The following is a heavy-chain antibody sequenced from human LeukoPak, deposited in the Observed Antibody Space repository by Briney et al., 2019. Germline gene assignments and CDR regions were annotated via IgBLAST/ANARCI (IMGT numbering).Heavy chain of an antibody. CDR1: GGSISNYY. CDR3: ARVRGGYSDGYFFDY. Sequence: PSETLSLTCTVSGGSISNYYWSWIQQPPGKGLEWIGYIYYSGSASYNPSLKSRVTMSVDTSKKQFYLKLSSVTAADTAVYYCARVRGGYSDGYFFDYWGQGTLVTVSS. V-gene: IGHV4-59*01. J-gene: IGHJ4*02. D-gene: IGHD5-18*01. CDR2: IYYSGSA.